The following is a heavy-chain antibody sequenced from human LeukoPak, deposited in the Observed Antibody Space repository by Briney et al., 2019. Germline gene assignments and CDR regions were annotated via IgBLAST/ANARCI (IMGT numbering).Heavy chain of an antibody. Sequence: PGRSLRLSCAASGFTFSSYSMNWVRQAPGKGLEWVSYISSGSSTIYYADSVKGRFTISRDNAKNSLYLQMNSLRDEDTAVYYCAREVGYYDSSGYSDYWGQGTLVTVSS. V-gene: IGHV3-48*02. CDR2: ISSGSSTI. J-gene: IGHJ4*02. D-gene: IGHD3-22*01. CDR1: GFTFSSYS. CDR3: AREVGYYDSSGYSDY.